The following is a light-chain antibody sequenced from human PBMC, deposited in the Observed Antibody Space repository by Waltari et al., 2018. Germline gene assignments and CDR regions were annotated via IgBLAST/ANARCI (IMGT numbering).Light chain of an antibody. V-gene: IGKV4-1*01. Sequence: DFVMTQSPDSLAVSLAEGAFINCKSSQSVFSRANFKNYLAWYQQRPGQPPNLLIYWASTRASGVPDRFVGSQSGSDFTLTINNLQPEDAGIYYCQQYYNSPSTFGQGTRLEIK. CDR1: QSVFSRANFKNY. CDR2: WAS. CDR3: QQYYNSPST. J-gene: IGKJ1*01.